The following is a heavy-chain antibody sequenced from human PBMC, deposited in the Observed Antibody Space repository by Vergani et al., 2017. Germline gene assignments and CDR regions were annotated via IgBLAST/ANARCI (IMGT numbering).Heavy chain of an antibody. D-gene: IGHD3-9*01. J-gene: IGHJ4*02. Sequence: VQLVESGGGVVQPGRSLRLSCAASGFTFSSYAMSWVRQAPGKGLEWVSAISGSGGSTYYADSVKGRFTISRDNSKNTLYLQMNSLRSEDTAVYYCATGRNILTGFGDLDYWGQGTLVTVSS. CDR1: GFTFSSYA. CDR2: ISGSGGST. V-gene: IGHV3-23*04. CDR3: ATGRNILTGFGDLDY.